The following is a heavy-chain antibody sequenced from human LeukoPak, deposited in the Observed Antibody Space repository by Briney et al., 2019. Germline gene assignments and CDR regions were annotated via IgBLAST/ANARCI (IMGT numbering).Heavy chain of an antibody. Sequence: PSETLSLTCTVSGESISSYYWIWIRQPAGKGLEWLGRIYSTGSTNYNPSLESRVIMSVDTSKNQVSLKLNSVTAADTAVYFCASEGDFFGGRGSYYPIFDYWGQGTLVTVSS. V-gene: IGHV4-4*07. CDR2: IYSTGST. D-gene: IGHD3-22*01. J-gene: IGHJ4*02. CDR3: ASEGDFFGGRGSYYPIFDY. CDR1: GESISSYY.